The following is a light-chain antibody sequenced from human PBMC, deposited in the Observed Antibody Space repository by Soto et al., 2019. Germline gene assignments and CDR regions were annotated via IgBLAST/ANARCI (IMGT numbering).Light chain of an antibody. CDR1: QSVSSSY. CDR3: QQYGSSQFT. CDR2: GAS. J-gene: IGKJ3*01. Sequence: EIVLTQSPGTLSLSPGERATLSCRASQSVSSSYLAWYQQKPGQAPRLLIYGASSRATGIPDRFSGSGSGNDFTLTISRLEPEDFAVYYCQQYGSSQFTFGPGTKVDIK. V-gene: IGKV3-20*01.